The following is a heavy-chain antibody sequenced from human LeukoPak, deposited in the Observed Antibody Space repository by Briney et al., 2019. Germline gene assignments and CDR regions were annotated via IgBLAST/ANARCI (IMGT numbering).Heavy chain of an antibody. J-gene: IGHJ4*02. CDR1: GFTFGDYS. CDR3: SAGSSAWNWVVFDH. Sequence: GGSLRLSCTASGFTFGDYSMSWVRQAPGKGLEWVGSIRSKAHGGTVEYAASVKGRFTISRDDSKNIAYLQMNSLKTEDTGIYYCSAGSSAWNWVVFDHWGQGALVTVSS. D-gene: IGHD6-19*01. V-gene: IGHV3-49*04. CDR2: IRSKAHGGTV.